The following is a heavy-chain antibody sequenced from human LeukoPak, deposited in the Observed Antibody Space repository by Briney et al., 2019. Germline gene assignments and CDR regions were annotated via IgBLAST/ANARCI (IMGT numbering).Heavy chain of an antibody. D-gene: IGHD3-22*01. Sequence: PGGSLRLSCAASGFTFDDYAMHWVRQAPGKGLEWVSLISGDGGSTHYADSVKGRFTISRDNSKNSLYLQMNSLRTEDTALYYCAKDMQLEIYDSSGYSGFYFDYWGQGTLVTVSS. V-gene: IGHV3-43*02. CDR3: AKDMQLEIYDSSGYSGFYFDY. CDR1: GFTFDDYA. CDR2: ISGDGGST. J-gene: IGHJ4*02.